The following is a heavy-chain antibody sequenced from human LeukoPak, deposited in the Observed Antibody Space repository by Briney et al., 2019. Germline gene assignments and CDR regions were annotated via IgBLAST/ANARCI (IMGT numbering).Heavy chain of an antibody. V-gene: IGHV1-2*02. CDR1: GYTFTDYY. Sequence: ASVKVSFKASGYTFTDYYIHWVRQAPEQGLEWMGWINPNSGGTNYAQKFQGRVTMTRDTSISTAYMELSSLRSDDTAVYYCARGFSYFDYWGQGTLVTVSS. J-gene: IGHJ4*02. CDR3: ARGFSYFDY. CDR2: INPNSGGT.